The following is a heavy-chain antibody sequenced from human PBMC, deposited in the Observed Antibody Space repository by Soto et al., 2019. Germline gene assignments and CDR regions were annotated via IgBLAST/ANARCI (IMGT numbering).Heavy chain of an antibody. V-gene: IGHV1-8*01. Sequence: ASVKVSCKASGYTFTSYDINWVRQATGQGLEWMGWMNPNSGNTGYAQKFQGRVTMTRNTSISTAYMELSSLRSEDTAVYYCARGAHYSNYGSNYYYYMDVWGQGTTVTVSS. CDR2: MNPNSGNT. CDR3: ARGAHYSNYGSNYYYYMDV. D-gene: IGHD4-4*01. J-gene: IGHJ6*03. CDR1: GYTFTSYD.